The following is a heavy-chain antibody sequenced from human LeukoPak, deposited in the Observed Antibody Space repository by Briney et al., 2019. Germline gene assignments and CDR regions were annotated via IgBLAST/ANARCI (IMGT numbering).Heavy chain of an antibody. CDR1: GFTFSSYW. CDR2: IKQDGSEK. V-gene: IGHV3-7*01. J-gene: IGHJ6*03. D-gene: IGHD3-10*01. Sequence: PGGSLRLSCAASGFTFSSYWMSWVRQAPGKGLEWVANIKQDGSEKYYVDSVEGRFTISRDNAKNSLYLQMNSLRAEDTAVYYCAREGYYYGSGSYFFHYYYYMDVWGKGTTVTISS. CDR3: AREGYYYGSGSYFFHYYYYMDV.